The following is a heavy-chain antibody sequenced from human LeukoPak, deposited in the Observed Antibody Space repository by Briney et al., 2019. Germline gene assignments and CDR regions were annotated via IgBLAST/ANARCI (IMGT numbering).Heavy chain of an antibody. Sequence: GGSLRLSCAASGFTFSSYAMSWVRQAPGKGLEWVSAISGSGGSTYYADSVKGRFTISRDNAKNSLYLQMNSLRAEDTAVYYCARDGASNWGSRLPYDYWGLGTLVTVSS. CDR2: ISGSGGST. D-gene: IGHD7-27*01. CDR1: GFTFSSYA. CDR3: ARDGASNWGSRLPYDY. V-gene: IGHV3-23*01. J-gene: IGHJ4*02.